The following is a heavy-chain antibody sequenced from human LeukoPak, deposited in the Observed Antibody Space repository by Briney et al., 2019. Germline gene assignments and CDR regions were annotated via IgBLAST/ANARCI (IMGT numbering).Heavy chain of an antibody. J-gene: IGHJ4*02. CDR2: ISSSSSYI. Sequence: GGSLRLSCAASGFTFSSYSMNWVRQAPGKGLEWVSSISSSSSYIYYADSVKGRFTISRDNAKNSLYLQMNSLRAEDTAVYYCARHRIAAAVSDFDYWGQGTLVTVSS. V-gene: IGHV3-21*01. CDR3: ARHRIAAAVSDFDY. CDR1: GFTFSSYS. D-gene: IGHD6-13*01.